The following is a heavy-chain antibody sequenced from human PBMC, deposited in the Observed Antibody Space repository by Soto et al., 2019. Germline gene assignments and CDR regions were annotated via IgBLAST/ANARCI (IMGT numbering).Heavy chain of an antibody. CDR3: ARQQSGSYWLAYFDS. CDR1: GGSTSSSNC. V-gene: IGHV4-4*02. J-gene: IGHJ4*02. D-gene: IGHD1-26*01. Sequence: PXETLGVRCAVSGGSTSSSNCWRWVRQPPGKGLEWSGESYHSGSTNYNPSLKSRVTISVDKSKNQFSLKLSSVTAADTAVYYCARQQSGSYWLAYFDSWGQGALVTVSS. CDR2: SYHSGST.